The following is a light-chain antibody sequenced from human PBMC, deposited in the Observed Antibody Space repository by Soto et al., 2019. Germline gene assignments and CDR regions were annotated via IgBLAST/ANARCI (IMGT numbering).Light chain of an antibody. Sequence: EIVLTQSPGTLSLSPGEGATLSCRASQSIRSNYLAWYQQKFGQAPRLHIYDASSRATGIPDRFSGSGSGTDFTLTISRLEPEDFAVYYCQQYVTSPRTFGQGTKVDIK. V-gene: IGKV3-20*01. CDR1: QSIRSNY. J-gene: IGKJ2*01. CDR3: QQYVTSPRT. CDR2: DAS.